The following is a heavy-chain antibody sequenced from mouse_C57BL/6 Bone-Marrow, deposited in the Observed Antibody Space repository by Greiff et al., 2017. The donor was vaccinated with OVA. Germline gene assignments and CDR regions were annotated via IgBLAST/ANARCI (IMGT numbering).Heavy chain of an antibody. CDR3: AMGTLFAY. Sequence: EVKLQQSGPELVKPGASVKISCKASGYTFTDYYMNWVKQSHGKSLEWIGDINPNNGGTSYNQKFKGKATLTVDKSSSSAYMELRSLTSEDSAVYYCAMGTLFAYWGQGTLVTVSA. J-gene: IGHJ3*01. CDR1: GYTFTDYY. CDR2: INPNNGGT. V-gene: IGHV1-26*01.